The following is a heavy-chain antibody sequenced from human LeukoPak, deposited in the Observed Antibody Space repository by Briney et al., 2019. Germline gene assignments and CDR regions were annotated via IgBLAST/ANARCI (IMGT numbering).Heavy chain of an antibody. Sequence: ASVKVSFKASGYTFTSYDINWVRQATGQGLEWMGWMNPNSGNTGYAQKFQGRVTMTRNTSISTAYMELSSLRSEDTAVYYCARVSTYFGVVTDFDYWGQGTLVTVPS. D-gene: IGHD3-3*01. V-gene: IGHV1-8*01. CDR2: MNPNSGNT. J-gene: IGHJ4*02. CDR1: GYTFTSYD. CDR3: ARVSTYFGVVTDFDY.